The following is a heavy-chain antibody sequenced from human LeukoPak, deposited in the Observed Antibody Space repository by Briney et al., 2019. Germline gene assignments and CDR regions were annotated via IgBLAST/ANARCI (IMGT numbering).Heavy chain of an antibody. D-gene: IGHD6-19*01. V-gene: IGHV3-48*01. CDR2: ISSSSSTI. CDR3: GRGDIAVAGEIYY. Sequence: GGSLRLSCAASGFTFSSYSMNWVRQAPEKGLEWVSYISSSSSTIYYADSVKGRFTISRDNAKNSLYLQMNSLRAEDTAVYYCGRGDIAVAGEIYYWGQGTLVPVSS. J-gene: IGHJ4*02. CDR1: GFTFSSYS.